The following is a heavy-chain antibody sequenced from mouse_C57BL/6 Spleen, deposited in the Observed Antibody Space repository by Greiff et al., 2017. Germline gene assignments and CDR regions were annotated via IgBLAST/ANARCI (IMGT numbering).Heavy chain of an antibody. J-gene: IGHJ4*01. CDR3: ARGNYYGSSDYAMDY. CDR1: GFTFSDYG. CDR2: ISSGSSTI. V-gene: IGHV5-17*01. D-gene: IGHD1-1*01. Sequence: DVMLVESGGGLVKPGGSLKLSCAASGFTFSDYGMHWVRQAPEKGLEWVAYISSGSSTIYYADTVKGRFTISRDNAKNTLFLQMTSLRSEDTAMYYCARGNYYGSSDYAMDYWGQGTSVTVSS.